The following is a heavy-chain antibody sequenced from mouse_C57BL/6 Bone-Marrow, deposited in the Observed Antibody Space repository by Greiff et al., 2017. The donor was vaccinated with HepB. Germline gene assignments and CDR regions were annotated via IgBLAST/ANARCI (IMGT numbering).Heavy chain of an antibody. CDR1: GYTFTSYW. CDR2: IDPSDSET. V-gene: IGHV1-52*01. Sequence: VQLQQPGAELVRPGSSVKLSCKASGYTFTSYWMHWVKQRPIQGLEWIGNIDPSDSETHYNQKFKDKATLTVDKSSSTAYMQLSSLTSEDSAVYYCARSYGSSYHWYFDVWGTGTTVTVSS. CDR3: ARSYGSSYHWYFDV. D-gene: IGHD1-1*01. J-gene: IGHJ1*03.